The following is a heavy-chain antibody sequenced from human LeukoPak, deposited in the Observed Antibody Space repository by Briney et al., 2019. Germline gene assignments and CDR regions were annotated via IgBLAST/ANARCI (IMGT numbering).Heavy chain of an antibody. CDR1: GFTFSSYA. V-gene: IGHV3-23*01. CDR3: AKDLPLYGSGSNSIDY. CDR2: ISGSGGST. Sequence: GGSLRLSCAASGFTFSSYAMSWVRQAPGKGLEWVSAISGSGGSTYYADSVKGRFTISRDNSKNTLYLQMNSLRAEDTAVYYCAKDLPLYGSGSNSIDYWGQGTLVTVSS. D-gene: IGHD3-10*01. J-gene: IGHJ4*02.